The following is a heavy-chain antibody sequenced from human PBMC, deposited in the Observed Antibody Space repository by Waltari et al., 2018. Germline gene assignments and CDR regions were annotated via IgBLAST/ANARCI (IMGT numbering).Heavy chain of an antibody. Sequence: QLQLQESGPGLVKPSETLSLTCTVSGGSISSSSYYWGWIRQPPGKGRGGIGRIYYSGSTYYNPSLKSRVTISVDTSKNQFSLKLSSVTAADTAVYYCARHQPREQRITIFGVVILRGGYFDYWGQGTLVTVSS. D-gene: IGHD3-3*01. CDR2: IYYSGST. CDR3: ARHQPREQRITIFGVVILRGGYFDY. J-gene: IGHJ4*02. CDR1: GGSISSSSYY. V-gene: IGHV4-39*01.